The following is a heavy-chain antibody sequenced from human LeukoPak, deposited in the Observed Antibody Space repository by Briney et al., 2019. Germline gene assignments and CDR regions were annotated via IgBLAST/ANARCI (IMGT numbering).Heavy chain of an antibody. CDR2: MKPNSDNT. CDR3: ARGYDSSGYYYFDY. Sequence: ASVKVSCKASGYTFTSYDINGVRQATGQGLERMGWMKPNSDNTGYAQKFQGRVTITRNTSRSTAYMELSSLRSEDTAVYYCARGYDSSGYYYFDYWGQGTLVTVSS. J-gene: IGHJ4*02. V-gene: IGHV1-8*03. CDR1: GYTFTSYD. D-gene: IGHD3-22*01.